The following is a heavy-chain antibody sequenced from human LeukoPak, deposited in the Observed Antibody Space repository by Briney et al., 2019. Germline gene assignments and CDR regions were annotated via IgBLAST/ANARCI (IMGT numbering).Heavy chain of an antibody. CDR2: ISGSSSHT. CDR3: TKEYDKTNRSPQWGFDS. D-gene: IGHD6-19*01. J-gene: IGHJ4*02. Sequence: GGSLRLSCAASGFTFSSYGMHWVRQAPGKGLEWVSGISGSSSHTEDADSVKGRFTISRDNSKNTLFLQMNNLRVEDTALYYCTKEYDKTNRSPQWGFDSWGQGTLVTVSS. CDR1: GFTFSSYG. V-gene: IGHV3-23*01.